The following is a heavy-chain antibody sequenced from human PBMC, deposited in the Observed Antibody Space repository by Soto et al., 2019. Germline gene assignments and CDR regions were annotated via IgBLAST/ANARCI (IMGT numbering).Heavy chain of an antibody. CDR1: GGSFSGYY. CDR3: ARDRAIFGLVPFDS. D-gene: IGHD3-3*01. J-gene: IGHJ5*01. Sequence: SETLSLTCAVYGGSFSGYYWSWIRQPPGKGLEWIGEINYSGSTNYNPSLESRVTISVDTSKNQFSLKLSSVTAADTAVYYCARDRAIFGLVPFDSWGQGILVTVSS. CDR2: INYSGST. V-gene: IGHV4-34*01.